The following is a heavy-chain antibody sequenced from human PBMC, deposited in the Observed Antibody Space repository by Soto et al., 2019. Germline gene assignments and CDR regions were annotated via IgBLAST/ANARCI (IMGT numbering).Heavy chain of an antibody. Sequence: GSLRLSCTASGFTFSDYYLTWIRQAPGRGLEWVSYTSSRGSTIYYADAVKGRFTISRDNAKNSLYLQMNSLRAEDTAVHYCARGSTYGGFDYWGQGTLVTVSS. CDR2: TSSRGSTI. D-gene: IGHD5-18*01. CDR3: ARGSTYGGFDY. V-gene: IGHV3-11*01. CDR1: GFTFSDYY. J-gene: IGHJ4*02.